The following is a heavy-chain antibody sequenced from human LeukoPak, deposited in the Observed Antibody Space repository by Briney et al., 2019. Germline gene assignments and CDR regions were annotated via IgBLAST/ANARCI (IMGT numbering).Heavy chain of an antibody. Sequence: GGSLRLSCVTSGFTFSSYGMHWVRQVPGKGLEWVAVISYDAKSSYHVDSVKGRFTISRDNSKNTLYLQMNSLRAEDTAVYYCARARRWLRLGDAFDIWGQGTMVTVSS. J-gene: IGHJ3*02. V-gene: IGHV3-30*03. CDR2: ISYDAKSS. D-gene: IGHD5-12*01. CDR3: ARARRWLRLGDAFDI. CDR1: GFTFSSYG.